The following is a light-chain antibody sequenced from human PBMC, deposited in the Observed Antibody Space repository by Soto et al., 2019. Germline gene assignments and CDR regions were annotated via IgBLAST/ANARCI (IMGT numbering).Light chain of an antibody. CDR2: DAS. CDR3: QQYSSYPT. J-gene: IGKJ5*01. CDR1: QSISTW. Sequence: DIQLTQSPSFLSASVGDRVTITCRASQSISTWLAWYQQKPGKAPKFLISDASRLEGGVPSRFSGSGSGTEFTLTISSLQPDDFATYYCQQYSSYPTFGQGTRLEIK. V-gene: IGKV1-5*01.